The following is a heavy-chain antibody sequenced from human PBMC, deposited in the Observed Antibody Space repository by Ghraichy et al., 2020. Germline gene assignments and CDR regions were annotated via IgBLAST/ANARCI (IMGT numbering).Heavy chain of an antibody. CDR2: ISSSGSTI. J-gene: IGHJ4*02. D-gene: IGHD1-26*01. CDR1: GFTFSSYE. Sequence: AGSLRLSCAASGFTFSSYEMNWVRQAPGKGLEWVSYISSSGSTIYYADSVKGRFTISRDNAKNSLYLQMNSLRAEDTAVYYCARIMGELLQAGVDYWGQGTLVTVSS. CDR3: ARIMGELLQAGVDY. V-gene: IGHV3-48*03.